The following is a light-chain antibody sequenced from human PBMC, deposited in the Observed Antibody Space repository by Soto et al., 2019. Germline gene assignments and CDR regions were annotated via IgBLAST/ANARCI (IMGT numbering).Light chain of an antibody. Sequence: QSALTQPASVSGSPGQSITISCTGTSSDVGGYNYVSWYQQHPGKAPKFMIYDVSNRPSGVSNRFSGSKSGNTASLTISGLRAEDEADYYCSSYTPGNPRQIVFGTGTKLTAL. CDR1: SSDVGGYNY. CDR3: SSYTPGNPRQIV. J-gene: IGLJ1*01. CDR2: DVS. V-gene: IGLV2-14*01.